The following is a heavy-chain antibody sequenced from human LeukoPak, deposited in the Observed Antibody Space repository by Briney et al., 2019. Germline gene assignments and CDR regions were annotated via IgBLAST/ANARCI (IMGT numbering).Heavy chain of an antibody. CDR3: ARVYLYSAGWSAAYYFFMDV. CDR2: VSGDNGQT. CDR1: TYISSDFG. J-gene: IGHJ6*03. D-gene: IGHD6-19*01. Sequence: ASVKVSCKALTYISSDFGIRWVRLAPGGGLEWMGWVSGDNGQTNYGHKFYGRVTMTMETSTNTASMELRGLRSDDTAIYYCARVYLYSAGWSAAYYFFMDVWGKGTTVIVSS. V-gene: IGHV1-18*01.